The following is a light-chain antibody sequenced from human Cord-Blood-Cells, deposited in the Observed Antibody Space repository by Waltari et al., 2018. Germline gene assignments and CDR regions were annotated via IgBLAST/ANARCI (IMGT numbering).Light chain of an antibody. CDR3: SSYTSSSPLV. CDR2: DVS. CDR1: SSDVGGYNY. Sequence: QSALTQPASVSGSPGQSITISCTGTSSDVGGYNYVSWYQQHPGKAPKLMIYDVSKRPSGFSNRCSGSKTGNTASLTISGLQGEDEADYYCSSYTSSSPLVFGTGTKVTVL. J-gene: IGLJ1*01. V-gene: IGLV2-14*01.